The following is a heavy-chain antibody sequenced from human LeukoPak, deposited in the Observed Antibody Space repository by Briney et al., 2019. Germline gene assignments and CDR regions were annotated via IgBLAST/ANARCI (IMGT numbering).Heavy chain of an antibody. CDR1: GFTFSSYG. CDR3: AKCSDPWFGET. V-gene: IGHV3-23*01. Sequence: PGRSLRLSCAASGFTFSSYGMHWVRQAPGKGLEWVSAISGSGASTYYADSVKGRFTISRDNSKNTLYLQMNSLRAEDTALYYCAKCSDPWFGETWGQGTLVTVSS. J-gene: IGHJ4*02. CDR2: ISGSGAST. D-gene: IGHD3-10*01.